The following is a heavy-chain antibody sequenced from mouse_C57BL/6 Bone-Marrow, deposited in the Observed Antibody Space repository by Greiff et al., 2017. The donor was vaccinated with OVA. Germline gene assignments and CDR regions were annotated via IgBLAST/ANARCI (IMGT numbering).Heavy chain of an antibody. D-gene: IGHD2-3*01. Sequence: EVQLVESGGGLVKPGGSLKLSCAASGFTFSSYAMSWVRQTPEKRLEWVATISDGGSYTYYPDNVKGRVTISRDNAKNNLYLQMSHLKSEDTAMYYCARGWLLNAMDYWGQGTSVTVSS. CDR2: ISDGGSYT. V-gene: IGHV5-4*01. CDR1: GFTFSSYA. J-gene: IGHJ4*01. CDR3: ARGWLLNAMDY.